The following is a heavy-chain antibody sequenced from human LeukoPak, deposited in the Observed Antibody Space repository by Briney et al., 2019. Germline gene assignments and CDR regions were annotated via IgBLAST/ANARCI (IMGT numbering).Heavy chain of an antibody. D-gene: IGHD6-13*01. CDR3: ATSITAGSIIDY. J-gene: IGHJ4*02. V-gene: IGHV3-11*04. CDR2: ISRSGSSI. Sequence: PGGSLRLSCAASGFTFSDYYMSWIRQPPGKGLEWVSYISRSGSSIFYPDSVKGRFTISRDNAKNSLYLQMSSLTAEDTAVCYCATSITAGSIIDYWGQGTLVTVSS. CDR1: GFTFSDYY.